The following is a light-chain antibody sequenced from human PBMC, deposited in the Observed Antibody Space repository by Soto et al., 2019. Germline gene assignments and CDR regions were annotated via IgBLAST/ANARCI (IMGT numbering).Light chain of an antibody. CDR3: CSYASSRVYV. J-gene: IGLJ1*01. V-gene: IGLV2-23*01. Sequence: QSALTQPASVSGSPGQSITISCTGTSSDVGSYNLVSWYQQHPGKAPKLMIYEASKRPPGGSNRFSGSKSGNTASLTISGLQAEDEADYYRCSYASSRVYVFGTGTKVTVL. CDR1: SSDVGSYNL. CDR2: EAS.